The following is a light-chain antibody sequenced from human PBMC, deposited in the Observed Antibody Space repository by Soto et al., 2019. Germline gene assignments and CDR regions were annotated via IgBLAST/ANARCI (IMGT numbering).Light chain of an antibody. CDR3: SSYTISSTYA. CDR1: ASDVGGYHY. V-gene: IGLV2-14*01. CDR2: DVS. Sequence: HSVLAQHASVSGSPGQSIAISCTGTASDVGGYHYVSWYQQYPGKVPKLIISDVSNRPSGVSDRFSGSKSGNTASLTISGLQAEDEADYYCSSYTISSTYAFGNGTKVTVL. J-gene: IGLJ1*01.